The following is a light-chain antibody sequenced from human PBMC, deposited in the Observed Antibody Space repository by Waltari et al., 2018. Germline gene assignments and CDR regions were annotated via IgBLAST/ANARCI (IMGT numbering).Light chain of an antibody. CDR2: GAS. CDR3: QQFNTWWT. Sequence: LSVSPGERATLFCRASHSIRNNLAWYQQKPGQAPRLLIYGASTRATGIPARFSGSGSGTEFTLTISSLQSEDFAVYYCQQFNTWWTFGQGTKVEFK. J-gene: IGKJ1*01. V-gene: IGKV3-15*01. CDR1: HSIRNN.